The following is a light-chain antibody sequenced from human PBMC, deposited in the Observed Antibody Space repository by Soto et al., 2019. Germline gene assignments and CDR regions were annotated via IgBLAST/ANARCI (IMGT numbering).Light chain of an antibody. CDR2: AGY. CDR1: QDVSDF. CDR3: QQLKSYVT. Sequence: DIQLTQSPSILSASVGDRVTRTFRASQDVSDFLAWYQHPPGKAPNLLIYAGYTLQSGVPSRFSGSGSGTDFALTISSLQPEDFATYYCQQLKSYVTFGQGTRLEIK. J-gene: IGKJ5*01. V-gene: IGKV1-9*01.